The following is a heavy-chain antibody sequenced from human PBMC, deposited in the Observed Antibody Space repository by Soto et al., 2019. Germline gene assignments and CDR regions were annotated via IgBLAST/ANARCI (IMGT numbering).Heavy chain of an antibody. CDR2: IYYSGST. Sequence: QLQLQESGPGLVKPSETLSLTCTVSGGSISSSSHFWGWIRQPPGKGLEWIGSIYYSGSTYSNPSRKSRVTISVDTSKNQFTLKLNFVTAADTAVYYCARLQQQLVLWGQGTLVTVSS. V-gene: IGHV4-39*01. CDR1: GGSISSSSHF. CDR3: ARLQQQLVL. D-gene: IGHD6-13*01. J-gene: IGHJ4*02.